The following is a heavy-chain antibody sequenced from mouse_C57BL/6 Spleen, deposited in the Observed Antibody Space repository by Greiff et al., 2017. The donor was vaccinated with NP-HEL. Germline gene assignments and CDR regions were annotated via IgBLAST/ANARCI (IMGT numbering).Heavy chain of an antibody. CDR3: ARGYYGSSLYYFDY. CDR2: IFPGSGST. D-gene: IGHD1-1*01. Sequence: QVQLKQSGPELVKPGASVKISCKASGYTFTDYYINWVKQRPGQGLEWIGWIFPGSGSTYYNEKFKGKATLTVDKSSSTAYMLLSSLTSEDSAVYFCARGYYGSSLYYFDYWGQGTTLTVSS. V-gene: IGHV1-75*01. J-gene: IGHJ2*01. CDR1: GYTFTDYY.